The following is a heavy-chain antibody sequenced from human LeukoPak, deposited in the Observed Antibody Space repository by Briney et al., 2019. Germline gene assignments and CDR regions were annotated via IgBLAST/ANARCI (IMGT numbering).Heavy chain of an antibody. Sequence: SVKVSCKASGYTFTSYDINWVRQAPGQGLEWMGGIIPIFGTANYAQKFQGRVTITADKSTSTAYMELSSLRSEDTAVYYCAYRVSGSYAGTFDYWGQGTLVTVSS. V-gene: IGHV1-69*06. CDR1: GYTFTSYD. CDR3: AYRVSGSYAGTFDY. D-gene: IGHD1-26*01. CDR2: IIPIFGTA. J-gene: IGHJ4*02.